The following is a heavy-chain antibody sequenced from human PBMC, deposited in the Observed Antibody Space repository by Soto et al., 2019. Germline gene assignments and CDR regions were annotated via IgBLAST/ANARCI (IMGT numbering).Heavy chain of an antibody. CDR3: ATASSIAGRLWYFDL. CDR2: VDPEDGET. Sequence: EVQLVQSGAEVKKPGAKVKISCKVSGYIFTDYYMYWVQQAPGKGLEWMGFVDPEDGETIYAEKFQGRVTITADTSTDTAYMELSSLRSEDTAVYYCATASSIAGRLWYFDLWGPGTLVTVSS. V-gene: IGHV1-69-2*01. D-gene: IGHD6-6*01. J-gene: IGHJ2*01. CDR1: GYIFTDYY.